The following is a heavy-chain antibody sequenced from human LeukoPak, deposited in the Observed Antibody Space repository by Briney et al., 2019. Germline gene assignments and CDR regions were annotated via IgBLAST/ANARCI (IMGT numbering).Heavy chain of an antibody. CDR3: ARGGSGITIFGVGGYYYYGMDV. Sequence: SETLSLTCAVYGGSFSGYYWSWIRQPPGKGLEWIGEINHSGSTNYNPSLKSRVTISVDTSKNQFSLKPSSVTAADTAVYYCARGGSGITIFGVGGYYYYGMDVWGQGTTVTVSS. CDR1: GGSFSGYY. J-gene: IGHJ6*02. D-gene: IGHD3-3*01. V-gene: IGHV4-34*01. CDR2: INHSGST.